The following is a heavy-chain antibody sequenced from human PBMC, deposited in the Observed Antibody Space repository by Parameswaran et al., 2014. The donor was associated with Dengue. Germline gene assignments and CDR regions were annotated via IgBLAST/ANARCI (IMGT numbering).Heavy chain of an antibody. D-gene: IGHD5-12*01. CDR2: MNPNSGNT. V-gene: IGHV1-8*01. CDR3: ARVGRLRFSYYFDY. J-gene: IGHJ4*02. Sequence: VRQMPGKGLEWMGWMNPNSGNTGYAQKFQGRVTMTRNTSISTAYMELSSLRSEDTAVYYCARVGRLRFSYYFDYWAREPGHRLL.